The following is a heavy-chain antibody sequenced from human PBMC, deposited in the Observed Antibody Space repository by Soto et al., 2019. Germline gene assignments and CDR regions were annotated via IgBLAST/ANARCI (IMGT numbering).Heavy chain of an antibody. CDR3: AGVAARFYYSYYLDV. CDR1: GFTFSDFY. J-gene: IGHJ6*03. Sequence: GGSLRLSCVASGFTFSDFYISWIRQAPGKGLECVSYISSSGTTTYYADSVKGRFTISRDNAKNSLYLQMNSLRVEDTAVYYCAGVAARFYYSYYLDVWGKGTTVTVSS. V-gene: IGHV3-11*01. D-gene: IGHD6-6*01. CDR2: ISSSGTTT.